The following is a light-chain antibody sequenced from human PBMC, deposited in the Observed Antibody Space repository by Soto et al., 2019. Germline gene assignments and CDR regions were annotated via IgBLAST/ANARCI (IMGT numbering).Light chain of an antibody. Sequence: DIPLTQSPSSLSASVGDTVTITCRATRDINNFLAWYQERPGKAPQLLIYASTLHSGVPPRFRGSGTGTDFTLTISGLQPEDFGTYYCQQFTSWTFGPGTLVDVK. CDR3: QQFTSWT. CDR2: AS. J-gene: IGKJ1*01. V-gene: IGKV1-9*01. CDR1: RDINNF.